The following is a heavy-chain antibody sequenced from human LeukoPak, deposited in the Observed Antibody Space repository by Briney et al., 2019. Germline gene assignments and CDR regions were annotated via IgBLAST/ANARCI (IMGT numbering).Heavy chain of an antibody. J-gene: IGHJ6*02. Sequence: SVKVSCKASGGTFSSYAISWVRQAPGQGLEWMGGIIPIFGTANYAQKFQGRVTMTRNTSISTAYMELSSLRSEDTAVYYCARGEGYGDYYYYGMDVWGQGTTVTVSS. D-gene: IGHD4-17*01. V-gene: IGHV1-69*05. CDR2: IIPIFGTA. CDR1: GGTFSSYA. CDR3: ARGEGYGDYYYYGMDV.